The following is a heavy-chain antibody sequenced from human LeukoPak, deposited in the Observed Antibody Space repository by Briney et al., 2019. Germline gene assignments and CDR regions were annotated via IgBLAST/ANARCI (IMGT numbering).Heavy chain of an antibody. V-gene: IGHV3-48*03. CDR1: GFTFSSYE. D-gene: IGHD6-13*01. J-gene: IGHJ4*02. CDR2: ISSSGSTI. Sequence: GGSLRLSCAASGFTFSSYEMNWVRQAPGKGLEWVSYISSSGSTIYYADSVKGRFTISRDNAKNSLYLQMNSLRAEDTAVYYCAKARQTSSWSNIIDYWGQGTLVTVSS. CDR3: AKARQTSSWSNIIDY.